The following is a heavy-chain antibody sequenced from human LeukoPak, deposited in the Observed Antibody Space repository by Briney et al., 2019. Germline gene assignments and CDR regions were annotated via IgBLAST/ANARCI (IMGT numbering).Heavy chain of an antibody. J-gene: IGHJ4*02. Sequence: GGSLRLSCAASGFIFSSYWMSWVRQAPGKGLEWVANIKQDGSEKYYVDSVKGRFTISRDNAKNSLYLQMNSLRAEDTAVYYCARPRGCGSSRCNNFDYWGQGTLVTVSS. CDR2: IKQDGSEK. CDR3: ARPRGCGSSRCNNFDY. D-gene: IGHD2-2*01. V-gene: IGHV3-7*01. CDR1: GFIFSSYW.